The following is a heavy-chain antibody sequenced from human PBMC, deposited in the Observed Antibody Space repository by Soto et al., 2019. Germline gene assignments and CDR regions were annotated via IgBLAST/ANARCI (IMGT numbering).Heavy chain of an antibody. CDR3: VSCTGGNCQSFH. J-gene: IGHJ4*02. Sequence: ASVKVSCKASGYTFTSYGISWVRQAPGQGLEWMGWISAYNGNTNYAQKLQGRVTMTTDTSTSTAYMELRSLRSDDTAVYYCVSCTGGNCQSFHWGKGTLVTVSS. D-gene: IGHD2-15*01. CDR2: ISAYNGNT. V-gene: IGHV1-18*01. CDR1: GYTFTSYG.